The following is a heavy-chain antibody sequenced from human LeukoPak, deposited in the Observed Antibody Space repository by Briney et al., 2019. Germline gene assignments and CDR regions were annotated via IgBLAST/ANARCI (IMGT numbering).Heavy chain of an antibody. Sequence: GGSLRLSCAASGFTFSSYSMNWVRQAPGKGLEWVSSISSSGHYLYYADSVRGRFTISRENAKNSLFLPMNSLRAEATAVYYCPRDKGSGYYSYWGQGTLVTVSS. CDR3: PRDKGSGYYSY. J-gene: IGHJ4*02. CDR1: GFTFSSYS. D-gene: IGHD3-22*01. V-gene: IGHV3-21*04. CDR2: ISSSGHYL.